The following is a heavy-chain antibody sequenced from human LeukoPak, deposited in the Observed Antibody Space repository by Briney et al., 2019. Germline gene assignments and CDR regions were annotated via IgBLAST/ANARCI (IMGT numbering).Heavy chain of an antibody. V-gene: IGHV1-46*01. CDR3: ARDAIENYDFWSGSYYYFDY. CDR2: INPSGGST. J-gene: IGHJ4*02. CDR1: GYTFTNYY. Sequence: GASVKVSCKSSGYTFTNYYIHWARQAPGQGLEWMGIINPSGGSTTYAQGFQDRVTMTRDTSTSTVYMELSSLTSEDTAVYYCARDAIENYDFWSGSYYYFDYWGQGTLVTVSS. D-gene: IGHD3-3*01.